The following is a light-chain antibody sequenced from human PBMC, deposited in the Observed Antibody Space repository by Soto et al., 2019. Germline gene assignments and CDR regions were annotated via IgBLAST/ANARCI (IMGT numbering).Light chain of an antibody. CDR1: QDIAIY. CDR3: QQLRMYPST. CDR2: AAS. Sequence: IQLTQSPSSLSASVGGRVTITCRASQDIAIYLAWYQQKPGEAPKLLIYAASTLYGGVPSRFSGSGSGTDFALTITSLRAEDFATYYCQQLRMYPSTFGGGTKVDIK. V-gene: IGKV1-9*01. J-gene: IGKJ4*01.